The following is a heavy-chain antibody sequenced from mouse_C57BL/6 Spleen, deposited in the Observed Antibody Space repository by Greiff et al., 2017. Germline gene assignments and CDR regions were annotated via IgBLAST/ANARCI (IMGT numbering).Heavy chain of an antibody. CDR3: ARQAIDGYDYAFAY. V-gene: IGHV1-64*01. D-gene: IGHD2-4*01. CDR1: GYTFTSYW. J-gene: IGHJ3*01. Sequence: QVQLHQPGAELVKPGASVKLSCKASGYTFTSYWMHWVKQRPGQGLEWIGMIHPNSGSTNYNEKFKSKATLTVDKSSSTAYMQLSSLTSEDSAVYYCARQAIDGYDYAFAYWGQGTLVTVSA. CDR2: IHPNSGST.